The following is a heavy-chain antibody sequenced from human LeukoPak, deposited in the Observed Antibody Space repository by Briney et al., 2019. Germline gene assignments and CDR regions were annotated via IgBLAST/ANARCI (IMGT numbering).Heavy chain of an antibody. CDR2: IIPIFGTA. CDR1: GGTFSSYA. J-gene: IGHJ4*02. Sequence: SVKVSCKASGGTFSSYAISWVRQAPGQGLEWMGGIIPIFGTANYAQKFQGRVTITADKSTSTAYMELTNLRSDDTAVYYCGRDFGVGATVLDHWGRGTLVTVSS. D-gene: IGHD1-26*01. V-gene: IGHV1-69*06. CDR3: GRDFGVGATVLDH.